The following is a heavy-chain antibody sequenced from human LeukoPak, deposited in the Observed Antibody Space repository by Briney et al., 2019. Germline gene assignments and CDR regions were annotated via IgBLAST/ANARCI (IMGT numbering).Heavy chain of an antibody. J-gene: IGHJ3*02. Sequence: SVKVSCKASGYTFTSYGISWVRQAPGQGLEWMGGIIPLFGTANYAQKFQDRVTITADKSTSTAYMELSSLRSEDTAVYYCAAVKTYYYDTSGYYFPLNAFDIWGQGTMVTVSS. CDR3: AAVKTYYYDTSGYYFPLNAFDI. V-gene: IGHV1-69*06. CDR2: IIPLFGTA. CDR1: GYTFTSYG. D-gene: IGHD3-22*01.